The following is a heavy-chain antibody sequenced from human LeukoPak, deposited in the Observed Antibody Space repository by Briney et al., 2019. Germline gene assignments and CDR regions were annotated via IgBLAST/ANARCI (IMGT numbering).Heavy chain of an antibody. CDR1: GYTFTSYG. V-gene: IGHV1-18*01. CDR3: ARGLLDQLLWFGELFP. Sequence: ASVKVSCKASGYTFTSYGISWVRQAPGPGLEWMGWISAYNGNTNYAQKLQGRVTMTTDTSTSTAYMELRSLRSDDTAVYYCARGLLDQLLWFGELFPWGQGTLVTVSS. CDR2: ISAYNGNT. D-gene: IGHD3-10*01. J-gene: IGHJ5*02.